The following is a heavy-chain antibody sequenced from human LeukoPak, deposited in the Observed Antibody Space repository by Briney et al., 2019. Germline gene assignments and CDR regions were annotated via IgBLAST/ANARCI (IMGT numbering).Heavy chain of an antibody. CDR1: GGSISSGAFY. Sequence: SQTLSLTCTVSGGSISSGAFYWSWIRQHPGKGLEWIGYIYYSGSPYYNPSLKSRVTISVDTSKNQLSLRLTSVTAADTAVYYCARDRLDCSGGTCFPGFFQDWGQGTLVTASS. V-gene: IGHV4-31*03. CDR3: ARDRLDCSGGTCFPGFFQD. D-gene: IGHD2-15*01. J-gene: IGHJ1*01. CDR2: IYYSGSP.